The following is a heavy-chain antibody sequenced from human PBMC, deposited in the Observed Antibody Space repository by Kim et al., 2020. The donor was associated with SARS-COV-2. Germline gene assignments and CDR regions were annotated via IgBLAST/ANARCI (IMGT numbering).Heavy chain of an antibody. J-gene: IGHJ3*02. CDR1: GGSISTYY. V-gene: IGHV4-4*07. CDR3: ARDLVLYNWNDEAFDI. Sequence: SETLSLTCTVSGGSISTYYWSWIRQPAGKGLEWIGRIYTSGTFNYNPSLKSRVTMSVDTTKNQFSLKLSSVTAADTAVYYCARDLVLYNWNDEAFDIWGRMTMVTVSS. D-gene: IGHD1-20*01. CDR2: IYTSGTF.